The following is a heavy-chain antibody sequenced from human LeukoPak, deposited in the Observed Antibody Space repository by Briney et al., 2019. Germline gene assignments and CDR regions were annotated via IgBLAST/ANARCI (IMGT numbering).Heavy chain of an antibody. D-gene: IGHD3-22*01. J-gene: IGHJ4*02. CDR1: GGSISSSNW. CDR2: IYHSGST. CDR3: ASHYYDSSGYTILFDY. Sequence: PSETLSLTCAVSGGSISSSNWWSWVRQPPGKGLEWIGEIYHSGSTNYNPSLKSRVTISVDKSKNQFSLKLSSVTAADTAVYYCASHYYDSSGYTILFDYWGQGTLVTVSS. V-gene: IGHV4-4*02.